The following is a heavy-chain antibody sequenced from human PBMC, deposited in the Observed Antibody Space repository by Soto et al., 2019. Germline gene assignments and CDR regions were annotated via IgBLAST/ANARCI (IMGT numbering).Heavy chain of an antibody. CDR2: IIPIPGTA. V-gene: IGHV1-69*01. CDR1: GGTFGSYA. J-gene: IGHJ6*02. D-gene: IGHD2-2*01. Sequence: QVQLVQSGAEVKKPGSSVKVSCKASGGTFGSYAISWVRQAPGQGLEWMGGIIPIPGTANYAQKFQGRVTRATEESTSTAYMELSSLRSEDTAVYYCARSQGSSTSLEIYYCYYYGMDVWGQGTTVTVSS. CDR3: ARSQGSSTSLEIYYCYYYGMDV.